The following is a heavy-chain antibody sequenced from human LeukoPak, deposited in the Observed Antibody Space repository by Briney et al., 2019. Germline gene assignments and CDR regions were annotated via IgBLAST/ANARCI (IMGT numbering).Heavy chain of an antibody. Sequence: GGSLRLSCAASGFTFKTHAMSWVRQAPGKGLEWVSRIDDSGVIRSYADSVRGRFTISRDNSKMTLTLQMNSLRAEDTAVYYCAKRLKRNYYYHYAMDVWGQGTTVTVSS. CDR3: AKRLKRNYYYHYAMDV. CDR1: GFTFKTHA. D-gene: IGHD3-22*01. J-gene: IGHJ6*02. CDR2: IDDSGVIR. V-gene: IGHV3-23*01.